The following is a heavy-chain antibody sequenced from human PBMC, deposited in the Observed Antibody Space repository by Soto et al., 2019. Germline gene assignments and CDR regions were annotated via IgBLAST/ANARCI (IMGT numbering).Heavy chain of an antibody. CDR3: ARLGYSVKYDYYYYMDV. V-gene: IGHV4-59*08. D-gene: IGHD6-13*01. J-gene: IGHJ6*03. Sequence: QVQLQESGPGLVKPSETLSLTCTVSGGSISSYYWSWIRQPPGKGLEWIGYIYYSGSTNYNPSLKSRVTISVDTSKNQFSLKLSSVTAADTAVYYCARLGYSVKYDYYYYMDVWGKGTTVTVSS. CDR2: IYYSGST. CDR1: GGSISSYY.